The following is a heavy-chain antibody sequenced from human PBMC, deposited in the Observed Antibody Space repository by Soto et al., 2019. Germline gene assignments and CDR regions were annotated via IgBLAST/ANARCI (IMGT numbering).Heavy chain of an antibody. J-gene: IGHJ4*02. V-gene: IGHV3-23*01. CDR2: ISGSGGST. CDR1: GFTFSSYA. Sequence: GGSLRLSCAASGFTFSSYAMSWVRQAPGKGLEWVSAISGSGGSTYYADSVKGRFTISRDNSKNTLYLQMNSLRAEDTAVYYCAKVLPRARYCSGGSCSGFDYWGQGTLVTVSS. D-gene: IGHD2-15*01. CDR3: AKVLPRARYCSGGSCSGFDY.